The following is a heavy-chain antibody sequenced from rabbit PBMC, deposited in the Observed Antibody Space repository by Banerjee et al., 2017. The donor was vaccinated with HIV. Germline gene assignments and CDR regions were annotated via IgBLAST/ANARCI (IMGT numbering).Heavy chain of an antibody. Sequence: QEQLEESGGDLVKPEGSLTLTCTASGFSFSNSYYMCWVRQAPGKGLEWIACVNAGSSGSTYYASWAKGRFTISKTSSTTVTLQMTSLTVADTATHFCARVWVGYGFNLWGQGTLVTVS. CDR2: VNAGSSGST. CDR3: ARVWVGYGFNL. V-gene: IGHV1S45*01. J-gene: IGHJ4*01. CDR1: GFSFSNSYY. D-gene: IGHD6-1*01.